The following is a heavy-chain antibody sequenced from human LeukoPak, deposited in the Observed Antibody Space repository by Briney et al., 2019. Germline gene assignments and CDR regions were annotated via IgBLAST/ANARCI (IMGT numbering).Heavy chain of an antibody. D-gene: IGHD3-16*01. CDR1: GFTFRSFA. CDR3: VQRGGLDY. J-gene: IGHJ4*02. V-gene: IGHV3-30*03. Sequence: GGSLRLSCAPSGFTFRSFAMHWVRQAPGKGLEWVAIISHDGTDKYYADSVKGRFTISRDNSKNALHLQMNSLRIEDTAVYYCVQRGGLDYWGQGTLVTVSS. CDR2: ISHDGTDK.